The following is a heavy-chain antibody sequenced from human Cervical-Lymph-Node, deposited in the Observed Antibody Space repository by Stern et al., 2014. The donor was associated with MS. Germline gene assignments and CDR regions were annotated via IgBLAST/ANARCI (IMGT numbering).Heavy chain of an antibody. Sequence: QLQLQESGPGLVRPSETLSLTCTVSGGSLSHFYWAWIRQPPGQGLEWIGSTSSAGPNKNPSLESRVTFALDPSKAQLSLRLTSVTAADTAVYYCAKEEVEPLFYLQYWGQGILVTVSS. CDR3: AKEEVEPLFYLQY. CDR2: TSSAGP. V-gene: IGHV4-4*08. D-gene: IGHD1-26*01. J-gene: IGHJ4*02. CDR1: GGSLSHFY.